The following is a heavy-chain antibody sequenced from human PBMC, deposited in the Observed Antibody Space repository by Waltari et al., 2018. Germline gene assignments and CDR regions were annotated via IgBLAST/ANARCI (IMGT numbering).Heavy chain of an antibody. CDR2: ITSRSLTI. V-gene: IGHV3-48*04. CDR3: ARDGRYCSGGSCYYYMDV. J-gene: IGHJ6*03. D-gene: IGHD2-15*01. CDR1: GFTFSDYS. Sequence: EVQLVESGGGLVQPGVSLRLSCAASGFTFSDYSMNWVRQAPGKGLEWVSYITSRSLTIYYADSVKGRFTISRDNTKNSLYLQMNSLRAEDTAVYYCARDGRYCSGGSCYYYMDVWGKGTTVTVSS.